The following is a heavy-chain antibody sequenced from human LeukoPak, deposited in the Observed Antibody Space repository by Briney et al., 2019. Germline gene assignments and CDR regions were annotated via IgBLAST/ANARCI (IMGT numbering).Heavy chain of an antibody. J-gene: IGHJ4*02. CDR3: ARSGFSGSYCFDS. Sequence: SETLSLTCTVSGGSISSSYWTWVRQPAGKGLEWIGRIYTSGSTNYNPSLKSRVTMSVDTSKNQFSLKLSSMTAADTAVYYCARSGFSGSYCFDSWVQGTLVTVSS. V-gene: IGHV4-4*07. CDR1: GGSISSSY. D-gene: IGHD3-10*01. CDR2: IYTSGST.